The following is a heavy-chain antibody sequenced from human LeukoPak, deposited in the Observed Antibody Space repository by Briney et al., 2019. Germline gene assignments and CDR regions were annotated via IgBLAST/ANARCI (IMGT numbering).Heavy chain of an antibody. J-gene: IGHJ4*02. D-gene: IGHD3-22*01. CDR3: ARTYYYDSSGPSGYYFDY. Sequence: SETLSLTCAVYGGSFSGYYWSWIRQPAGKGLEWIGRIYTSGSTNYNPSLKSRVTMSVDTSKNQFSLKLSSVTAADTAVYYCARTYYYDSSGPSGYYFDYWGQGTLVTVSS. CDR2: IYTSGST. V-gene: IGHV4-59*10. CDR1: GGSFSGYY.